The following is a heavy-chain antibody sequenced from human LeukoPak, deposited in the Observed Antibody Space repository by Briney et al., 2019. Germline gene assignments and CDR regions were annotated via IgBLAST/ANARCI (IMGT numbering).Heavy chain of an antibody. V-gene: IGHV3-30*18. J-gene: IGHJ2*01. CDR3: AKTHYYDSSGYSDWYFDL. CDR2: ISYDGSNK. Sequence: QAGGSLRLSCAASGFTFSSYGMHWVRQAPGKGLEWVAAISYDGSNKYYADSVKGRFTISRDNSKNTLYLQMNSLRAEDTAVYYCAKTHYYDSSGYSDWYFDLWGRGTLVTVSS. D-gene: IGHD3-22*01. CDR1: GFTFSSYG.